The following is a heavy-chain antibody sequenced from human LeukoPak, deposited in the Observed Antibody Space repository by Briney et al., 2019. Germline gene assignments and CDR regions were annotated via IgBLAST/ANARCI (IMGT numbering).Heavy chain of an antibody. CDR3: AREFPPHCSSTSCYPDH. CDR2: ISSSSTTI. J-gene: IGHJ5*02. Sequence: QLGGSRKLSCAASGFTFSTYIMNWFRQAPGRGLEGVSYISSSSTTIYYADSVKGRFPISRDSAKNSLYLQMNSLRDEDTAMYYCAREFPPHCSSTSCYPDHWGQGTLVTVAS. CDR1: GFTFSTYI. D-gene: IGHD2-2*01. V-gene: IGHV3-48*02.